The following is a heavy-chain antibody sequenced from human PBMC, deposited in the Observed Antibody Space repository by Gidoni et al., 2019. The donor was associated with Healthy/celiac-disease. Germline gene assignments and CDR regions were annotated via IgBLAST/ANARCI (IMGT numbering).Heavy chain of an antibody. CDR2: SYYSGST. D-gene: IGHD3-22*01. Sequence: QLQLQESGPGLVQPSETLSLTCTVSGGSISSSSYYWGWIRQPPGKGLEWIGSSYYSGSTYYNPSLKSRVTISVDTSKNQFSLKLSSVTAADTAVYYCARRTRNYYDSSLDYWGQGTLVTVSS. J-gene: IGHJ4*02. V-gene: IGHV4-39*01. CDR3: ARRTRNYYDSSLDY. CDR1: GGSISSSSYY.